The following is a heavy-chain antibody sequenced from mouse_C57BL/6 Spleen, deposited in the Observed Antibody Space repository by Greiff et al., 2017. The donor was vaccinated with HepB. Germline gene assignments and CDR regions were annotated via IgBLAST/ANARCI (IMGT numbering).Heavy chain of an antibody. D-gene: IGHD1-1*01. J-gene: IGHJ3*01. CDR3: ARGDYYGSLFAY. CDR2: ISYDGSN. CDR1: GYSITSGYY. Sequence: VQLKESGPGLVKPSQSLSLTCSVTGYSITSGYYWNWIRQFPGNKLEWMGYISYDGSNNYNPSLKNRISITRDTSKNQFFLKLNSVTTEDTATYYCARGDYYGSLFAYWGQGTLVTVSA. V-gene: IGHV3-6*01.